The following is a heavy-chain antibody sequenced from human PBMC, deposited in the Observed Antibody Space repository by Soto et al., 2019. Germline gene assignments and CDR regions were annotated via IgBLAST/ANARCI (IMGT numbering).Heavy chain of an antibody. J-gene: IGHJ4*02. CDR3: ATEPQPGGERRVSF. V-gene: IGHV1-24*01. D-gene: IGHD1-1*01. Sequence: ASVKVSCKVSGYTLTELSMHWVRQAPGKGLEWMGGFDPEDGETIYAQKFQGRVTMTEDTSTDTAYMELSSLRSEDTAVYYCATEPQPGGERRVSFWGQGTLVPVSS. CDR2: FDPEDGET. CDR1: GYTLTELS.